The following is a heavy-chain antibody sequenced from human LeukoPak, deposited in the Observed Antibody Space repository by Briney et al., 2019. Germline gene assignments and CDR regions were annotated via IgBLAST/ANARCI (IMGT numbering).Heavy chain of an antibody. CDR1: GFIFSNYG. D-gene: IGHD3-10*01. Sequence: SGGSLRLSCAASGFIFSNYGMSWVRQAPGKGLEWVSAISGSGGSTYYADSVKGRFTISRDNSKNTLYLQMNSLRAEDTAVYYCAKDSLRVLLWFGELFWEAFDYWGQGTLVTVSS. J-gene: IGHJ4*02. V-gene: IGHV3-23*01. CDR3: AKDSLRVLLWFGELFWEAFDY. CDR2: ISGSGGST.